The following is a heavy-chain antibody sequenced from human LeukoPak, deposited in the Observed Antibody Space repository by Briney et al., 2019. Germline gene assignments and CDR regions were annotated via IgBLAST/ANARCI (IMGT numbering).Heavy chain of an antibody. V-gene: IGHV1-8*03. D-gene: IGHD4-17*01. CDR2: MNPNSGNT. J-gene: IGHJ2*01. CDR1: GYTFTSYY. Sequence: ASVKVSCKASGYTFTSYYMHWMRQAPGQGLEWMGWMNPNSGNTGYAQRFRGRVTITRNTSIGTAYMDLNSLRSEDTAVYYCARGRYGDYGDFDLWGRGTLVTVSS. CDR3: ARGRYGDYGDFDL.